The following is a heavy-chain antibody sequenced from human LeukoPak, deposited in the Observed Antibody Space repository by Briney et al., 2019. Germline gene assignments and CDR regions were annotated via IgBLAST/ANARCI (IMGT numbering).Heavy chain of an antibody. Sequence: GGSLRLSCAACGFSFSSYGMHGVRQAPGKGVEWVAVIWYDGSMKYYARDGKVRFTIYRHNSKNTLYLQMNSMRAEDTAVYYCARDRGIAVAIDAFDIWGQGTMVTVSS. J-gene: IGHJ3*02. CDR3: ARDRGIAVAIDAFDI. CDR1: GFSFSSYG. CDR2: IWYDGSMK. V-gene: IGHV3-33*01. D-gene: IGHD6-19*01.